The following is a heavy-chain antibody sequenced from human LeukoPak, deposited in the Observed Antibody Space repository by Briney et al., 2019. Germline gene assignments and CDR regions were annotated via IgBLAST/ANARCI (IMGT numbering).Heavy chain of an antibody. J-gene: IGHJ4*02. CDR2: IYHSGST. V-gene: IGHV4-38-2*01. CDR1: GYSISSGYY. Sequence: SETLSLTCAVSGYSISSGYYWGWIRQPPGQGLEWIGSIYHSGSTYYNPSLKSRVTISVDTSKNQFSLTLSSVTAADTAVYYCARGRADYDILTGYFDPYYFDYRGQGTLVTVSS. CDR3: ARGRADYDILTGYFDPYYFDY. D-gene: IGHD3-9*01.